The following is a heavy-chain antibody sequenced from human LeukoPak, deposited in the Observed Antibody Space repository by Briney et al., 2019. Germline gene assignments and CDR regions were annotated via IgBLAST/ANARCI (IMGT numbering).Heavy chain of an antibody. D-gene: IGHD2-15*01. CDR2: IYTSGRT. CDR3: AREGYCSGGSCLCYYYYYMDV. CDR1: GGYISSGSYY. Sequence: SQTLSLTCTVSGGYISSGSYYWSWIRQPAGTGLEWIGRIYTSGRTNYNPSLKSRVTISVDTSKNQFSLKLSSVTAADTAVYYCAREGYCSGGSCLCYYYYYMDVWGKGTTVTVSS. V-gene: IGHV4-61*02. J-gene: IGHJ6*03.